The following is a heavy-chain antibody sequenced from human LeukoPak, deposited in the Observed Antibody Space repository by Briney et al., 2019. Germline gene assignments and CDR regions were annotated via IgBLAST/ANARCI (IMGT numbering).Heavy chain of an antibody. J-gene: IGHJ4*02. CDR2: VANSGAN. CDR1: GDSMSRYS. V-gene: IGHV4-59*08. CDR3: ARWDDSDWAFGD. Sequence: PSETLSLTCIVSGDSMSRYSWNWIRQSPGTGLEWIGYVANSGANSYKSSLESRVTISVDTSKSQLSLRLTSVTAADTAVYYCARWDDSDWAFGDWGPGILVTVSS. D-gene: IGHD6-19*01.